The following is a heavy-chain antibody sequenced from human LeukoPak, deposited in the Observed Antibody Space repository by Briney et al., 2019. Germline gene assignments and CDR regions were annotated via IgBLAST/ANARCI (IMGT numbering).Heavy chain of an antibody. CDR2: IYYSGST. CDR1: GGSVSSSSDY. V-gene: IGHV4-39*01. D-gene: IGHD3-16*02. J-gene: IGHJ3*02. CDR3: ARPSTDYVWGSYRTGAFDI. Sequence: KPAETLSLTCTVSGGSVSSSSDYWGRIRQPPGKGLEWNGSIYYSGSTYYNTTLKSRVAITVDTSKNQFSLKLSSMTAADTAVYYCARPSTDYVWGSYRTGAFDIWGQGTMVTVSS.